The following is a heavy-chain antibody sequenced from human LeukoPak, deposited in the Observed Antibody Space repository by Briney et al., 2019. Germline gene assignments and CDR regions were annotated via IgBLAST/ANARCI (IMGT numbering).Heavy chain of an antibody. CDR3: ARIHSSPFLDY. D-gene: IGHD6-13*01. J-gene: IGHJ4*02. Sequence: GGSLRLSCAASGFTFSSYWMYWVRQAPGKGLVWVSRINSDGSSTTYADSVKGRFTISRDNAKNTLYLQMNSLRAEDTAVYYCARIHSSPFLDYWGQGTLVTVPS. V-gene: IGHV3-74*01. CDR2: INSDGSST. CDR1: GFTFSSYW.